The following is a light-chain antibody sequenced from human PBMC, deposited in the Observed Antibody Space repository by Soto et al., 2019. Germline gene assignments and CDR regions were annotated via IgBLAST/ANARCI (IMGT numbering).Light chain of an antibody. J-gene: IGKJ1*01. V-gene: IGKV3-20*01. CDR3: QQCDDWPRT. Sequence: VLTQSPGTLSLSPGESATLSCRASQTVSITYLTWYQQKPGQAPRLLIFGASKRATGIPDRFSGSGSGTKFTLTISSLQSEDFAVYYCQQCDDWPRTFGQGTKVDIK. CDR1: QTVSITY. CDR2: GAS.